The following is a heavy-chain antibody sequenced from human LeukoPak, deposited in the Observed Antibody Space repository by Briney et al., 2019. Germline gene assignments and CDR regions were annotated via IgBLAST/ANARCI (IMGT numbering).Heavy chain of an antibody. V-gene: IGHV3-30*18. Sequence: GRSLRLSCAASGFTFSSYGMHWVRQAPGKGLEWVAVISYDGSNKYYADSVKGRFTISRDNSKNTLYLQMNSLRAEDTAVYYCAKDLSVAGQFDYWGQGTLVTVSS. CDR1: GFTFSSYG. CDR3: AKDLSVAGQFDY. D-gene: IGHD6-19*01. J-gene: IGHJ4*02. CDR2: ISYDGSNK.